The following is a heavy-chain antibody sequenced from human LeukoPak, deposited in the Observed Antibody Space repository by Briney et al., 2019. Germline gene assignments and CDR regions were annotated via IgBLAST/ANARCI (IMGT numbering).Heavy chain of an antibody. CDR3: AKEVYYYDSSGPQAYFDY. J-gene: IGHJ4*02. Sequence: PGGSLRLSCAASGFTFDDYAMHWVRQAPGKGLEWVSGISWNSGSIGYADSVKGRFTISRDNAKNSLYLQMNSLRAEDTALYYCAKEVYYYDSSGPQAYFDYWGQGTLVTVSS. D-gene: IGHD3-22*01. CDR1: GFTFDDYA. CDR2: ISWNSGSI. V-gene: IGHV3-9*01.